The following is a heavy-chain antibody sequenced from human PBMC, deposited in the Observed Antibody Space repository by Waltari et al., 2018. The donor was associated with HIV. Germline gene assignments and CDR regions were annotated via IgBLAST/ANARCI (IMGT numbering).Heavy chain of an antibody. CDR3: VRDGGGYYDNSGYFGSFQY. V-gene: IGHV1-69*01. J-gene: IGHJ1*01. Sequence: QVQLVQSEAGVWKSGSSVKISCKASGGAFRSYAGNWVRRVPGQGLEGLGGIIPNLYTANYEQKMRGRGSIIPDDKAATVYMELRGLKSEDAGTYYGVRDGGGYYDNSGYFGSFQYWGQGTMVSVAS. D-gene: IGHD3-22*01. CDR1: GGAFRSYA. CDR2: IIPNLYTA.